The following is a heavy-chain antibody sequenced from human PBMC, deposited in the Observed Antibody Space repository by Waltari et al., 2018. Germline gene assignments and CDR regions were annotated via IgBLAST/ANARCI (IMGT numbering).Heavy chain of an antibody. V-gene: IGHV1-2*02. CDR3: ARDPDEVQANFYYYYTMDV. CDR1: GYTFTGHY. Sequence: QVQMVQSGAELKKPGASVKVSCKTSGYTFTGHYIHWVRQAPGHGLEWMGWINPHNGGTKYEQKFQNRVTLTRDMSVSTAYMELSRLTSDDTAVYYCARDPDEVQANFYYYYTMDVWGQGTAVIVSS. D-gene: IGHD3-10*01. J-gene: IGHJ6*02. CDR2: INPHNGGT.